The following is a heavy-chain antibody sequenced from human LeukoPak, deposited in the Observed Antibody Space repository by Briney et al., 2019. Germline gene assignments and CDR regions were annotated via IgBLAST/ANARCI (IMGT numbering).Heavy chain of an antibody. V-gene: IGHV3-30*18. CDR1: GFTFSTYA. Sequence: GGSLRLSCAASGFTFSTYAMHWVRQAPGKGLEWVAVISVDGSNKYYADSVKGRFTISRDNSKNTLYLQMNSLRAEDTAVYYCAKPGGLGYWGQGTLVTVSS. D-gene: IGHD6-19*01. CDR3: AKPGGLGY. J-gene: IGHJ4*02. CDR2: ISVDGSNK.